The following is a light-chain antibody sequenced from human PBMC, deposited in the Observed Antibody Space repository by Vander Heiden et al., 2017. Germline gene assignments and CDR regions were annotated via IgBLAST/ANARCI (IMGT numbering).Light chain of an antibody. J-gene: IGLJ2*01. CDR1: SRDVGSYNL. V-gene: IGLV2-23*01. Sequence: QSALTQPASVSGSPGQSITISCTGTSRDVGSYNLVSWYQQHPGKAPKLMIYEGSKRPSGVSNRFSGSKSGNTASLTISGLQAEDEADYYCCSYAGSSTLVVFGGGTKLTVL. CDR3: CSYAGSSTLVV. CDR2: EGS.